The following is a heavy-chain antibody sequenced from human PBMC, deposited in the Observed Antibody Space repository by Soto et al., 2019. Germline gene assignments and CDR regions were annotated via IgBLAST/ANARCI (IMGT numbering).Heavy chain of an antibody. J-gene: IGHJ4*02. Sequence: QVQLQESGPGLVKPSETLSLTCTVSGDSISNYYWSWIRQPPGKGLEWIGYMYYSGSANYNPSLKSRVTMSVDTSKNQFSLNLSSVTVADTAVYYCARHEGSKGGIWDYWGRGTLVTVSS. D-gene: IGHD3-3*02. CDR3: ARHEGSKGGIWDY. CDR1: GDSISNYY. V-gene: IGHV4-59*08. CDR2: MYYSGSA.